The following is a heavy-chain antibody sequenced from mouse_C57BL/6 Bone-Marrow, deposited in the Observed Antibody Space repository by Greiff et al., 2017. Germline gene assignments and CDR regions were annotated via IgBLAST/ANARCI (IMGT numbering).Heavy chain of an antibody. V-gene: IGHV1-4*01. Sequence: QVQLQQSGAELARPGASVKMSCKASGYTFTSYTMNWVKQRPGQGLEWIGYINPSSGYTKYNQKFKDKATLTADKSSSTAYMQLSSLTSEDSAVYYCARSSWFAYWGQGTLVTVSA. J-gene: IGHJ3*01. CDR1: GYTFTSYT. CDR2: INPSSGYT. CDR3: ARSSWFAY.